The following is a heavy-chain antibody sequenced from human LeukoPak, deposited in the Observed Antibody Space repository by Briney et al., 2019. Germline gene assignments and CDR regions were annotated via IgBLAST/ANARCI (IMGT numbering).Heavy chain of an antibody. D-gene: IGHD3-10*01. J-gene: IGHJ4*02. CDR2: ISGRGGST. CDR3: AKDIRFGVRGVITIDY. CDR1: GFTFSSYA. V-gene: IGHV3-23*01. Sequence: GGSLRLSCAASGFTFSSYAVSCVRQAPGRGLEWVSAISGRGGSTYYADSVKGRFTSSRDNSKNKLYLQMNSPRAEDTAVYYCAKDIRFGVRGVITIDYWGQGTLVTVSS.